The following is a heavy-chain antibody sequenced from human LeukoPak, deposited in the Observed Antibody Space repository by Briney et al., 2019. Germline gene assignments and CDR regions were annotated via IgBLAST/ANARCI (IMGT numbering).Heavy chain of an antibody. CDR1: GYSFTSYW. CDR2: IYPGDSDT. CDR3: ARPAMVRGVNIYHYYYYMDV. D-gene: IGHD3-10*01. Sequence: GESLKISCKGSGYSFTSYWIGSVRQMPGKGLEWMGIIYPGDSDTRYSPSFQGQVTISADKSISTAYLQWSSLKASDTAMYYCARPAMVRGVNIYHYYYYMDVWGKGTTVTVSS. J-gene: IGHJ6*03. V-gene: IGHV5-51*01.